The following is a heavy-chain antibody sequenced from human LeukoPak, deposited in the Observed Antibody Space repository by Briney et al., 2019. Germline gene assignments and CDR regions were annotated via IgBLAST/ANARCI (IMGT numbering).Heavy chain of an antibody. CDR2: IYYSGST. J-gene: IGHJ4*02. V-gene: IGHV4-59*01. D-gene: IGHD2-15*01. CDR1: GGSISGYC. Sequence: SETLSLTCTAPGGSISGYCWSWIRQPPGKGLEWIGYIYYSGSTNYNASLTNRVTISVDTSKNQFSLKLSSVTAADTAVYYCAREVGYCSGGSCYSYFDYWGQGTLVTVSP. CDR3: AREVGYCSGGSCYSYFDY.